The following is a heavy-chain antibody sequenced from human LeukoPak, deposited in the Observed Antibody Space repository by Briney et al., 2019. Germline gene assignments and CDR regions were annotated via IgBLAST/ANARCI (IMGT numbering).Heavy chain of an antibody. CDR2: IYHSGST. CDR1: GGSISSGGYS. CDR3: ARGPYNYYDSSGYYGNFDY. Sequence: SETLSLTCAVSGGSISSGGYSWSWIRQPPGKGLEWIGYIYHSGSTYYNPSLKSRVTISVDRSKNQFSLKLSSVTAADTAVYYCARGPYNYYDSSGYYGNFDYWGQGTLVTVSS. V-gene: IGHV4-30-2*01. D-gene: IGHD3-22*01. J-gene: IGHJ4*02.